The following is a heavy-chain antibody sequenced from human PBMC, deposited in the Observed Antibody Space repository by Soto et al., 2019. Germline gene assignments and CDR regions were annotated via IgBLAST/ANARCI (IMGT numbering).Heavy chain of an antibody. J-gene: IGHJ6*03. CDR1: GYTFTSYD. V-gene: IGHV1-8*01. Sequence: ASVKVSCKASGYTFTSYDINWVRQATGQGLEWMGWMNPNSGNTGYAQKFQGRVTMTRNTSISTAYMELSSLRSEDTAVYYCARNTLFTMVRGVLPYYYYYYLDVWGKGTTVTVS. CDR2: MNPNSGNT. D-gene: IGHD3-10*01. CDR3: ARNTLFTMVRGVLPYYYYYYLDV.